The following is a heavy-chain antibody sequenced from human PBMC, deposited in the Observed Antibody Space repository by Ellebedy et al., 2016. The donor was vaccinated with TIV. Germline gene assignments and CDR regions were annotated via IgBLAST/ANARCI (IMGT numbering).Heavy chain of an antibody. CDR3: ARGNINNWFDP. V-gene: IGHV1-18*04. J-gene: IGHJ5*02. CDR2: ISGYIGNT. Sequence: ASVKVSXXASGYMFTSYSINWVRQAPGQGLEWMGRISGYIGNTHYAQRFQDRVTMTIDTSATTAYMELRSLRSDDTAVYFCARGNINNWFDPWGQGTLVTVSS. CDR1: GYMFTSYS. D-gene: IGHD4-11*01.